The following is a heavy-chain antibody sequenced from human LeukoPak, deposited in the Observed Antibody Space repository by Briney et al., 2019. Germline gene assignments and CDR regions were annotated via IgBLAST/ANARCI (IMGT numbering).Heavy chain of an antibody. CDR3: ARARGGIVVVPGATGWFDP. Sequence: ASVKVSCKASGYTFTGYYMHWVRQAPGQGLEWMGWINPNSGGTNYAQKFQGRVTMTRDTSISTAYMELSRLRSDDTAVYYCARARGGIVVVPGATGWFDPWGQGTLVTVSS. J-gene: IGHJ5*02. V-gene: IGHV1-2*02. D-gene: IGHD2-2*01. CDR2: INPNSGGT. CDR1: GYTFTGYY.